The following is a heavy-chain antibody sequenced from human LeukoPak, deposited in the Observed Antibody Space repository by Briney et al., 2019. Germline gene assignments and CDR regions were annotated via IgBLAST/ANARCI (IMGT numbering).Heavy chain of an antibody. Sequence: PGGSLRLSCAASGFTFSDYWMNWVRQAPGKGLEWVANINQDGSQKHYVDSVKGRFTISRDNAKNSMYLQMNRLRVEDTAVYYCARDGYNQAPMDYWGQGTLVTVSS. D-gene: IGHD5-24*01. V-gene: IGHV3-7*03. CDR2: INQDGSQK. CDR1: GFTFSDYW. J-gene: IGHJ4*02. CDR3: ARDGYNQAPMDY.